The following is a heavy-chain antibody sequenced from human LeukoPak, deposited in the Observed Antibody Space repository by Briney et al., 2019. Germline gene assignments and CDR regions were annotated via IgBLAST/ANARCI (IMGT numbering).Heavy chain of an antibody. CDR2: ISYDGSNK. Sequence: GGSLRLSCAASGFTFSSYAMHWVRQAPGKGLEWVAVISYDGSNKYYADSVKGRFTISRDNSKNTLYLQMNSLRAEDTAVYYCARARSNFWSGYYTANWGQGTLVTVSS. J-gene: IGHJ4*02. D-gene: IGHD3-3*01. CDR1: GFTFSSYA. CDR3: ARARSNFWSGYYTAN. V-gene: IGHV3-30-3*01.